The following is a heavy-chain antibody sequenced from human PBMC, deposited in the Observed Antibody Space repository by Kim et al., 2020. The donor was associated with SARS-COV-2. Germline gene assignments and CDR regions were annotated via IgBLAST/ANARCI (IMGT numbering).Heavy chain of an antibody. CDR1: GFTFSSYS. CDR3: ARERGYSGYDGDYYYYGMDV. J-gene: IGHJ6*02. D-gene: IGHD5-12*01. Sequence: GGSLRLSCAASGFTFSSYSMNWVRQAPGKGLEWVSSISSSSSYIYYADSVKGRFTISRDNAKNSLYLQMNSLRAEDTAVYYCARERGYSGYDGDYYYYGMDVWGQGTTVTVSS. CDR2: ISSSSSYI. V-gene: IGHV3-21*01.